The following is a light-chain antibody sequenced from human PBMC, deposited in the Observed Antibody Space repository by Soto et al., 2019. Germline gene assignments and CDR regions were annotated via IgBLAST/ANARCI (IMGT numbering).Light chain of an antibody. CDR3: SSYSGSSTLVV. J-gene: IGLJ2*01. Sequence: HSALTQPASVSGSPGQSIAISCTGTSSDVGGYNFVSWYQQHPGKAPKLMIYDVSNRPSGVSNRFSGSKSGNTASLTISWLQAEDEADYYCSSYSGSSTLVVFGGGTKLTVL. V-gene: IGLV2-14*03. CDR1: SSDVGGYNF. CDR2: DVS.